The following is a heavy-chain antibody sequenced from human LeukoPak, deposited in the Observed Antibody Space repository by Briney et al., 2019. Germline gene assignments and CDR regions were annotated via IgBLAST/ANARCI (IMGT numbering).Heavy chain of an antibody. CDR2: INPNSGGT. D-gene: IGHD5-24*01. CDR3: ARDPWDGYNYRSPGGAFDI. V-gene: IGHV1-2*02. Sequence: ASVKVSCKASGYTFTVYYIHWVRQAPGQGLEWMGWINPNSGGTNYARKFQDRVTMTRDTSISTAYMELSRLRSDDTAVYYCARDPWDGYNYRSPGGAFDIWGQGTMVTVSS. J-gene: IGHJ3*02. CDR1: GYTFTVYY.